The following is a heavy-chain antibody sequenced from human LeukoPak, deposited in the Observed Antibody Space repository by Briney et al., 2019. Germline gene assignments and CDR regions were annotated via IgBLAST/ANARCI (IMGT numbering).Heavy chain of an antibody. Sequence: GRSLRLSCAASGFTFSSYWMSWVRQAPGKGLEWVANIKQDGSEKYYVDSVKGRFTISRDNAKNSLYLQMNSLRAEDTAVYYCARVGGYCSSTSCYAGRDYWGQGTLVTVSS. CDR3: ARVGGYCSSTSCYAGRDY. V-gene: IGHV3-7*01. J-gene: IGHJ4*02. CDR2: IKQDGSEK. D-gene: IGHD2-2*01. CDR1: GFTFSSYW.